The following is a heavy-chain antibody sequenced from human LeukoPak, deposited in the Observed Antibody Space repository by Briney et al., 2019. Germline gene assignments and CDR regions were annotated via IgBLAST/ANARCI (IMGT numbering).Heavy chain of an antibody. CDR3: ARHGPLRYFDWSRTNYFDY. Sequence: SETLSLTCAVYGGSFSGYYWSWIRQPPGKGLEWIGEINHSGSTNYNPSLKSRVTISVDTSKSQFSLKLSSVTAADTAVYYCARHGPLRYFDWSRTNYFDYWGQGTLVTVSS. J-gene: IGHJ4*02. CDR1: GGSFSGYY. V-gene: IGHV4-34*01. D-gene: IGHD3-9*01. CDR2: INHSGST.